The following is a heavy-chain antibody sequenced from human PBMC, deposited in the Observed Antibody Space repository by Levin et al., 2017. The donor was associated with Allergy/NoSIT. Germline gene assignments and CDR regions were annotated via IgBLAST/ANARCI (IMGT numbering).Heavy chain of an antibody. CDR1: GFTFSNYA. D-gene: IGHD6-6*01. J-gene: IGHJ4*02. CDR3: AKGYGSSSSWYFDY. Sequence: GESLKISCAASGFTFSNYAMTWVRQVPGKGLAWVSTISGGGGYTYYADSVKGRFTISRDNSKNTLYLQMNSLRADDTAVYYCAKGYGSSSSWYFDYWGQGTLVTVSS. CDR2: ISGGGGYT. V-gene: IGHV3-23*01.